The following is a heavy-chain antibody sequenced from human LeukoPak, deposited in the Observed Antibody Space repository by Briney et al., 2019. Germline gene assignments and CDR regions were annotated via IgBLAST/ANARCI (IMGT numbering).Heavy chain of an antibody. CDR1: GFTFSSNY. CDR2: IYSGGST. J-gene: IGHJ4*02. D-gene: IGHD2-21*02. CDR3: ARSRGAYCGGDCYRSYYFDH. Sequence: GGSLRLSCAASGFTFSSNYMSWVRQAPGKGLEWVSVIYSGGSTYYADSVKGRFTISRDNSKNTLYLQMNSLRAEDTAVYYCARSRGAYCGGDCYRSYYFDHWGQGTLVTVSS. V-gene: IGHV3-53*01.